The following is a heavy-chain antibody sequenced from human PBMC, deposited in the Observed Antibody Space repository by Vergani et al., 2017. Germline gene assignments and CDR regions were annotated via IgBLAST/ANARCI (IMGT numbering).Heavy chain of an antibody. Sequence: QVQLVESGGGVVQPGRSLRLSCAASGFTFNQYGMHWVRQAPGKGLEWVGWINTNTGNPTYAQGFTGRFVFSLDTSVSTAYLQISSLKAEDTAVYYCARDVDLSSGWSIPFYYYYGMDVWGQGTTVTVSS. V-gene: IGHV7-4-1*02. CDR3: ARDVDLSSGWSIPFYYYYGMDV. D-gene: IGHD6-19*01. J-gene: IGHJ6*02. CDR1: GFTFNQYG. CDR2: INTNTGNP.